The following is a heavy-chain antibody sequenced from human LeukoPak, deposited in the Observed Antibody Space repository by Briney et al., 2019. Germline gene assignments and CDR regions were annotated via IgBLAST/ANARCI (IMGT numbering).Heavy chain of an antibody. J-gene: IGHJ5*02. CDR1: GFTFSDYY. D-gene: IGHD4-17*01. CDR2: ISSSGSTI. Sequence: GGSLRLSCAASGFTFSDYYMSWIRQAPGEGLEWVSYISSSGSTIYYADSVKGRFTISRDNAKNTLYLQMNSLRAEDTAVYYCARGNYGSPYNWFDPWGQGTLVTVSS. V-gene: IGHV3-11*04. CDR3: ARGNYGSPYNWFDP.